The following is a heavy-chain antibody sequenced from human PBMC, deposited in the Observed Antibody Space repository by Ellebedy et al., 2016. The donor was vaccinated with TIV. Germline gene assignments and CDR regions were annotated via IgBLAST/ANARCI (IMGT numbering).Heavy chain of an antibody. CDR1: GFTFRSYA. D-gene: IGHD2-2*01. V-gene: IGHV3-23*01. J-gene: IGHJ6*02. CDR3: AKDQASSPAADYYYGLDV. Sequence: GGSLRLXXAASGFTFRSYAMSWVRQAPGKGLEWVSTISSSGDSTSYADSVRGRLTISRDNSKNTLYLQMNSLRAEDTAGYYCAKDQASSPAADYYYGLDVWGQGTTVTVSS. CDR2: ISSSGDST.